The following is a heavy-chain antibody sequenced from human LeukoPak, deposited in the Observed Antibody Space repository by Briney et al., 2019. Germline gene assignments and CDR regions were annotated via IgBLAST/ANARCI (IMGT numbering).Heavy chain of an antibody. D-gene: IGHD3-10*01. CDR3: ARASGTWFGEA. V-gene: IGHV3-48*03. Sequence: GGSLRLSCAASGFTFSSYEMNWVRQAPGKGLEWVSYISSSGSTIYYADSVKGRFTISRDNAKNSLYLQMNSLRAEDTAVYYCARASGTWFGEAWGQGTLVTVSS. CDR1: GFTFSSYE. J-gene: IGHJ5*02. CDR2: ISSSGSTI.